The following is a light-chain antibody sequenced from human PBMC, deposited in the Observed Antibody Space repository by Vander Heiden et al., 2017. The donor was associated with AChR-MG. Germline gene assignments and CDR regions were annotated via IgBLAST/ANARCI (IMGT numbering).Light chain of an antibody. J-gene: IGKJ4*01. V-gene: IGKV1-27*01. CDR3: QQYNGAPLT. CDR1: QSINSY. Sequence: DSQLPQSPSSLSVGAGERASITCRASQSINSYLAWYQQKPGKPPRLLIYGASTMASGIPSRFSGSRTGTDFILTISRLQYEDVANYYCQQYNGAPLTFGGGTKVEIK. CDR2: GAS.